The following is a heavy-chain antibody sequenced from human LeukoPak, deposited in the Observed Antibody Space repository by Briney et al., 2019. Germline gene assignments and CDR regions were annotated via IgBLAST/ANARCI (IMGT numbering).Heavy chain of an antibody. V-gene: IGHV1-2*02. CDR1: GYTFTGYY. CDR3: ARDTSSYSSGWGDFDY. D-gene: IGHD6-19*01. CDR2: TNPNSGGT. Sequence: ASVKVSCKASGYTFTGYYMHWVRQAPGQGLEWMGWTNPNSGGTNYARKFQGRVTMTRDTSISTAYMELSRLRSDDTAVYYCARDTSSYSSGWGDFDYWGQGTLVTVSS. J-gene: IGHJ4*02.